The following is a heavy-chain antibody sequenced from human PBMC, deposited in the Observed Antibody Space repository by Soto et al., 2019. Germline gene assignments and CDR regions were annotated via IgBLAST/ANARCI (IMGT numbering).Heavy chain of an antibody. CDR2: IYYSGST. J-gene: IGHJ5*02. D-gene: IGHD3-10*01. CDR1: GGSVSSGSYY. Sequence: PSETLSLTCTVSGGSVSSGSYYWSWIRQPPGKGLEWIGYIYYSGSTNYNPSLKSRVTISVDTSKNQFSLKLSSVTAADTAVYCCATESRDLYFGGFDPWGQGTLVTSPQ. CDR3: ATESRDLYFGGFDP. V-gene: IGHV4-61*01.